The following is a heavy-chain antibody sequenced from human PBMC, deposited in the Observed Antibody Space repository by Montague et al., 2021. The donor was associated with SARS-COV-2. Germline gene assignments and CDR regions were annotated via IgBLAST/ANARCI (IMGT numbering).Heavy chain of an antibody. V-gene: IGHV4-34*01. D-gene: IGHD3-22*01. Sequence: SETLSLTCAVYGGSFSGHYWSWIRQPPGKGLEWIGEINNSGSTNYNPSLKIRGTISLSMSKNQFSLTLHSVTAADTAVDYCARGRIEVSMIVVFLSGDSYSMDVWGKGTTVTVSS. CDR1: GGSFSGHY. J-gene: IGHJ6*03. CDR3: ARGRIEVSMIVVFLSGDSYSMDV. CDR2: INNSGST.